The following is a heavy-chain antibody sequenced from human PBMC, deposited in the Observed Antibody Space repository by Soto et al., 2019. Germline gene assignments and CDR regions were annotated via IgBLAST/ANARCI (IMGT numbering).Heavy chain of an antibody. Sequence: QVQLVQSGAEVKKPGASVKVSCKASGYTFTSYDINWVRQATGQGLEWMGWMNPNSGNTGYAQKFQGRVTMTRNTSISTVYMELSSLRSEDTAVYYCARVGYYGSGSYHWGNGMDVWGQGPTVTVSS. J-gene: IGHJ6*02. D-gene: IGHD3-10*01. V-gene: IGHV1-8*01. CDR3: ARVGYYGSGSYHWGNGMDV. CDR1: GYTFTSYD. CDR2: MNPNSGNT.